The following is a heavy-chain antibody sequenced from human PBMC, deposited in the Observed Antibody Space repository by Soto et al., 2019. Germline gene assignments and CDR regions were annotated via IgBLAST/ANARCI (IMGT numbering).Heavy chain of an antibody. V-gene: IGHV3-33*01. D-gene: IGHD6-13*01. CDR2: IWYDGSNK. Sequence: GGSLRLSCAASGFTFSSYGMHWVRQAPGKGLEWVAVIWYDGSNKYYADSVKGRFTISRDNSKNTLYLQMNSLRAEDTAVYYCARDVNIEQQLAENYYYYGMDVWGQGTTVTVSS. CDR1: GFTFSSYG. CDR3: ARDVNIEQQLAENYYYYGMDV. J-gene: IGHJ6*02.